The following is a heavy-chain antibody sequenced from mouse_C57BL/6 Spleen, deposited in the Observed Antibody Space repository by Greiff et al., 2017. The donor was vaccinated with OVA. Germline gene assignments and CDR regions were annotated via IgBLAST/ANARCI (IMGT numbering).Heavy chain of an antibody. J-gene: IGHJ3*01. Sequence: EVKLMESGGGLVKPGGSLKLSCAASGFSFSDYGLHWVRQAPEKGLEWVAYISSGSSTIYYADTVKGRFTISRDNAKNTLFLQMTSLRSEDTAKYYCTNPRQLKAWCAYWGQGTLVTVSA. V-gene: IGHV5-17*01. CDR3: TNPRQLKAWCAY. CDR2: ISSGSSTI. CDR1: GFSFSDYG. D-gene: IGHD3-2*02.